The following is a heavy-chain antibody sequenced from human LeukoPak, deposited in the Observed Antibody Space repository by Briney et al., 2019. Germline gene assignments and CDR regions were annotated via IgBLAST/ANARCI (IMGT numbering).Heavy chain of an antibody. V-gene: IGHV3-49*04. J-gene: IGHJ4*02. CDR2: IRSKAYGGTT. CDR1: GFTFGDYA. CDR3: SKWVRFGEFYDY. D-gene: IGHD3-10*01. Sequence: GGSLRLSCTASGFTFGDYAMSWVRQAPGKGLEWVGFIRSKAYGGTTEYAASVKGRFTISRDDSKSIAYLQMNSLKTEGTAVYYCSKWVRFGEFYDYWGQGTLVTVSS.